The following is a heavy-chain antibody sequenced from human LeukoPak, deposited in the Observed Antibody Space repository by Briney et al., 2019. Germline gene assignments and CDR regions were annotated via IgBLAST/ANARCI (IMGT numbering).Heavy chain of an antibody. Sequence: GGSLRLSCAASGFTFSSYSMNWVRQAPGKGLEWVSSISSSSSYIYYADSVKGRFTISRDNAKNSLYLQMNSLRAEDTAVYYCARALNLYYYDSSGYYSEYYFDYWGQGTLVTVSS. J-gene: IGHJ4*02. V-gene: IGHV3-21*04. CDR3: ARALNLYYYDSSGYYSEYYFDY. CDR2: ISSSSSYI. D-gene: IGHD3-22*01. CDR1: GFTFSSYS.